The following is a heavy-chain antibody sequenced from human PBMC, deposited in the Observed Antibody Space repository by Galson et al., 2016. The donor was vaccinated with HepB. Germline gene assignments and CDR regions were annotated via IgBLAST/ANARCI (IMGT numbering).Heavy chain of an antibody. CDR2: ISSDGSSI. D-gene: IGHD5-18*01. CDR3: ARGPGYSYVDY. Sequence: SLRLSCAASGFNLSSYAIHWVRQAPGKGLKWVSLISSDGSSIYYADSVRGRFTISRHNSKNTLFLQMSSLRTDDTAVYYCARGPGYSYVDYWGQGTLVTVSS. J-gene: IGHJ4*02. CDR1: GFNLSSYA. V-gene: IGHV3-30-3*01.